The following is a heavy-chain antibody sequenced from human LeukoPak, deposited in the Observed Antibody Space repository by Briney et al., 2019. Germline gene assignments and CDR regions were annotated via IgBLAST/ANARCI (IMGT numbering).Heavy chain of an antibody. V-gene: IGHV4-4*07. CDR1: GGSINSYY. CDR3: ARGLHPLGWFDP. J-gene: IGHJ5*02. Sequence: PSETLSLTCTVSGGSINSYYWSWIRQPAGKGLEWIGRIYTSGSTNYNPSLKSRVTMSVDTSKNQFSLKLSSVNDADTAVYYCARGLHPLGWFDPWGQGTLVTVSS. D-gene: IGHD4-11*01. CDR2: IYTSGST.